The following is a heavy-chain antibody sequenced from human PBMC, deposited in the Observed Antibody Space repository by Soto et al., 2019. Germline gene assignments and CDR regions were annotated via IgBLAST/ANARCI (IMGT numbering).Heavy chain of an antibody. CDR2: ISYDGSTK. D-gene: IGHD6-19*01. Sequence: PGGSLRLSCAASGFTFSSYAMHWVRQAPGKGLEWVAVISYDGSTKYYADSVKGRFTISRDNSKNTLYLQMNSLRAEDTAVYYCARDGVPQWLAQYYFDYWGQGTLVRVSS. CDR3: ARDGVPQWLAQYYFDY. V-gene: IGHV3-30-3*01. CDR1: GFTFSSYA. J-gene: IGHJ4*02.